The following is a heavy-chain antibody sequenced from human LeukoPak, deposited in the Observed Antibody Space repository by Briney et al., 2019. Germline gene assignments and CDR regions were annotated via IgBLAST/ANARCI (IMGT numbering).Heavy chain of an antibody. CDR1: GYTFTSYG. CDR2: IIPIFGTA. J-gene: IGHJ4*02. Sequence: GASVKVSCKASGYTFTSYGISWVRQAPGQGLEWMGGIIPIFGTANYAQKFQGRVTITADESTSTAYMELSSLRSEDTAVYYCARGAGGLLWFGELKNYFDYWGQGTLVTVSS. CDR3: ARGAGGLLWFGELKNYFDY. D-gene: IGHD3-10*01. V-gene: IGHV1-69*13.